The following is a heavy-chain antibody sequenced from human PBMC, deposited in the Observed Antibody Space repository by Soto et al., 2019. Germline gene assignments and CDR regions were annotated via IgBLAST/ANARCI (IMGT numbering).Heavy chain of an antibody. J-gene: IGHJ5*02. V-gene: IGHV4-34*01. D-gene: IGHD6-13*01. Sequence: QVQLQQWGAGLLKPSETLSLTCAVYGGSFSGYYWSWIRQPPGKGLEWIGDINHSGSTNYNPSLKSRVTISVDTSKNQFSRKLSSVTAADTAVYYCARDRSSSWSGGFDPWGQGTLVTVSS. CDR1: GGSFSGYY. CDR3: ARDRSSSWSGGFDP. CDR2: INHSGST.